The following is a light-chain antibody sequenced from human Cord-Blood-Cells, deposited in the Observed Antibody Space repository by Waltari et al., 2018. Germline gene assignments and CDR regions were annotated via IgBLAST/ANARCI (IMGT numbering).Light chain of an antibody. Sequence: DIQMTQSPSSLSASVGDRVTITCRASQSISSDVKWYQQKPGKAPKLLIYAASSLQSGVPSRLSGRGSETDFTLTISSLQPEDCTTDYGQQRYRTAWTVGRGTKVGIK. CDR1: QSISSD. V-gene: IGKV1-39*01. J-gene: IGKJ1*01. CDR2: AAS. CDR3: QQRYRTAWT.